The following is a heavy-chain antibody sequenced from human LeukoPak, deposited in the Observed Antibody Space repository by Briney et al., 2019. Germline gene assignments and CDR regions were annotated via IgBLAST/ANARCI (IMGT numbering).Heavy chain of an antibody. CDR2: IRYDGSNK. V-gene: IGHV3-30*02. Sequence: GGSLRLSCAASGFTFSSYGMHWVRQAPGKGLEWVAFIRYDGSNKYYADSVKGRFTISRDNSKNTLYLQMNSLRAGDTAVYYCAKGKNDILTGYFHDYGGQGTLVTVSA. D-gene: IGHD3-9*01. J-gene: IGHJ4*02. CDR3: AKGKNDILTGYFHDY. CDR1: GFTFSSYG.